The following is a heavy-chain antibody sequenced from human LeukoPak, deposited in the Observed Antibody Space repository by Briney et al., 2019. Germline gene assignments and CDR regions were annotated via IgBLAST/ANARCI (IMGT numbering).Heavy chain of an antibody. D-gene: IGHD2-2*02. CDR1: GFTFSSYS. Sequence: GGSLRLSCAASGFTFSSYSMNWVRQAPGKGLEWVSSISSSSSYIYYADSVKGRFTISRDNAKNSLYLQMNSLRAEDTAVYYCARDWQIVVVPAAIDGTDYYMDVWGKGTTVTVSS. J-gene: IGHJ6*03. V-gene: IGHV3-21*01. CDR3: ARDWQIVVVPAAIDGTDYYMDV. CDR2: ISSSSSYI.